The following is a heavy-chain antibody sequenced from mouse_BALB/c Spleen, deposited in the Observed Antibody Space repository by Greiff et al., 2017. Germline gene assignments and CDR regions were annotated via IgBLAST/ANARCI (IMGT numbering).Heavy chain of an antibody. D-gene: IGHD3-1*01. V-gene: IGHV1-54*01. Sequence: QVQLQQSGAELVRPGTSVKVSCKASGYAFTNYLIEWVKQRPGQGLEWIGVINPGSGGTNYNEKFKGKATLTADKSSSTAYMQLSSLTSDDSAVYFCARSGSSGFAYWGQGTLVTVSA. CDR1: GYAFTNYL. J-gene: IGHJ3*01. CDR3: ARSGSSGFAY. CDR2: INPGSGGT.